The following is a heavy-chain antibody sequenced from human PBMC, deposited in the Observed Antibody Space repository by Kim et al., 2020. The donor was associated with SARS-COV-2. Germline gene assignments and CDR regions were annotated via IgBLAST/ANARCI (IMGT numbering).Heavy chain of an antibody. V-gene: IGHV4-34*01. CDR2: INHSGST. CDR1: GGSFSGYY. Sequence: SETLSLTCAVYGGSFSGYYWSWIRQPPGKGLEWIGEINHSGSTNYNPSLKSRVTISVDTSKNQFSLKLSSVTAADTAVYYCARVRSRYCSSTSCSKTAEDIGGQGTMVTVSS. J-gene: IGHJ3*02. CDR3: ARVRSRYCSSTSCSKTAEDI. D-gene: IGHD2-2*01.